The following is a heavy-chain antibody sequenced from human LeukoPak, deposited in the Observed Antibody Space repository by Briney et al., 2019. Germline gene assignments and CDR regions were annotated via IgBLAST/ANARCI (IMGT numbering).Heavy chain of an antibody. Sequence: SETMSLTCTVSGGSSSSSSYYWGWIRQPPGKGLEWIGSIYYSGSTYYNSSLKSRVTMSVDMSKNQFSLILTSVTAADTAVYYCARHLGSSGSYPFDYWGQGTLVTVSS. J-gene: IGHJ4*02. D-gene: IGHD3-10*01. CDR1: GGSSSSSSYY. CDR3: ARHLGSSGSYPFDY. CDR2: IYYSGST. V-gene: IGHV4-39*01.